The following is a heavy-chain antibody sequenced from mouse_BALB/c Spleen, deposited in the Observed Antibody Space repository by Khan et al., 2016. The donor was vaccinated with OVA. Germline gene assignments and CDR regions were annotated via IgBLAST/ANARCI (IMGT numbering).Heavy chain of an antibody. Sequence: QVQLKQSGAELARPGASVKMSCKASGYTFTSYTIHWIKLRPGQGLEWIGFINPSNGYTNYNQKFKDKATLTADKSSTTVYMQLSSLTSDDSAVYNGLRDGAYHRNDGWFAYWGQGTLVTVSA. J-gene: IGHJ3*01. V-gene: IGHV1-4*01. D-gene: IGHD2-14*01. CDR3: LRDGAYHRNDGWFAY. CDR2: INPSNGYT. CDR1: GYTFTSYT.